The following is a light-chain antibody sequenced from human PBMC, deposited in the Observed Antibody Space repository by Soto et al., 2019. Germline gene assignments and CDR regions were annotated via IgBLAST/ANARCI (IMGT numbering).Light chain of an antibody. Sequence: EIVLTQSPGTLSLSPGERATLSCRASQSVTNTYLAWYQQKPGQAPWLLIYGASSRATGIPDRFSGRGSATDFPLTISSLEPEDVAVYYCQYRSSFGQGTQVETK. CDR3: QYRSS. J-gene: IGKJ1*01. V-gene: IGKV3-20*01. CDR2: GAS. CDR1: QSVTNTY.